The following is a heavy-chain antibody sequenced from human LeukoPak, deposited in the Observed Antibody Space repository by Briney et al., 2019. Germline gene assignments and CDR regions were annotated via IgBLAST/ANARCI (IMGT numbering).Heavy chain of an antibody. CDR1: GVSISDYY. Sequence: KASETLFLTCTVSGVSISDYYWSWIRQPAAKGLEWIGCIYSSGSTNYNPSLKNRLTMSVHTSKNQYSLELSSLPAADTTMYYCARNRIAATGSKYYFDYWGQGTLVTVSS. D-gene: IGHD6-13*01. CDR3: ARNRIAATGSKYYFDY. J-gene: IGHJ4*02. V-gene: IGHV4-4*07. CDR2: IYSSGST.